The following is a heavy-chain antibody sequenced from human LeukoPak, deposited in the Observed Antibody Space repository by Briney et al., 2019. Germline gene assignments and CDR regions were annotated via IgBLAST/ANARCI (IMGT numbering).Heavy chain of an antibody. V-gene: IGHV1-18*01. CDR1: GYTFTSYG. J-gene: IGHJ4*02. CDR2: ISAYNGNT. CDR3: ARVGFSPKSPSRLGELSFLLFDY. Sequence: ASVKGSCNASGYTFTSYGISWVRQAPGQGLEWMGWISAYNGNTNYAQKLQGRVLMTTDTSTSTAYMELRSLRSDDTAVYYCARVGFSPKSPSRLGELSFLLFDYWGQGTLVTVSS. D-gene: IGHD3-16*02.